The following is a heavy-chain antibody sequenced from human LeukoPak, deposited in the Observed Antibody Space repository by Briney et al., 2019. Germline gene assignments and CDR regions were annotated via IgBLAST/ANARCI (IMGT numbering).Heavy chain of an antibody. V-gene: IGHV3-66*01. CDR2: IYSGGGT. D-gene: IGHD6-19*01. CDR1: GFTVSSKY. Sequence: GGSLRLSCAASGFTVSSKYMSWVRQAPGRGLEWVSVIYSGGGTSYADSVKGRFTISRDTSKNTLDPQMKRLRGDDTAVYFWSCSGPYSNGGVMNDYWGQGTLVTVSS. CDR3: SCSGPYSNGGVMNDY. J-gene: IGHJ4*02.